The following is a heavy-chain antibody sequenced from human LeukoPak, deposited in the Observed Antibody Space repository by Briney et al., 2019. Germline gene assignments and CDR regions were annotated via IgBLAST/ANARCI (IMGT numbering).Heavy chain of an antibody. Sequence: SETLSLTCSVSGYSITNAYYWGWIRQPPGKGLEWIGSIFHLGNTHYNPSLTSRVTISVDASNNHFSLKLSSVTAADTAVYYCARIVPYMITFGGVIVNYYFDYWGQGTLVTVSS. CDR1: GYSITNAYY. CDR2: IFHLGNT. V-gene: IGHV4-38-2*02. D-gene: IGHD3-16*02. J-gene: IGHJ4*02. CDR3: ARIVPYMITFGGVIVNYYFDY.